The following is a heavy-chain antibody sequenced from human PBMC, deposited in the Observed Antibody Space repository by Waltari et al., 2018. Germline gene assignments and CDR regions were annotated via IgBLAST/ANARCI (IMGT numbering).Heavy chain of an antibody. V-gene: IGHV6-1*01. CDR3: ARGSGWSSWFDP. CDR2: TYYRSKWYN. J-gene: IGHJ5*02. CDR1: GDSVLRKIAA. Sequence: QVQLQQSGPGLVKPSQPLSLPCSISGDSVLRKIAAWNWIRQSPSRGLEWLGRTYYRSKWYNDYAVSVKSRITINPDTSKNQFSLQLNSVTPEDTAVYYCARGSGWSSWFDPWGQGTLVTVSS. D-gene: IGHD6-19*01.